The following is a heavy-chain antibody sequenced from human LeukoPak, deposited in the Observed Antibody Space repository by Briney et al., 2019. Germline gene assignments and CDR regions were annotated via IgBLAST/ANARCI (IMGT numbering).Heavy chain of an antibody. Sequence: SETLSLTCTVSGGSISSYYWSWIRQPPGKGLEWIGYLYHSGTTNYNPSLKSRVTISVDTSKNEFSLKLTSVTAADTAVYYCARLGYNDYVARYFDLWGRGTLVTVSS. CDR3: ARLGYNDYVARYFDL. CDR2: LYHSGTT. D-gene: IGHD5-24*01. V-gene: IGHV4-59*08. CDR1: GGSISSYY. J-gene: IGHJ2*01.